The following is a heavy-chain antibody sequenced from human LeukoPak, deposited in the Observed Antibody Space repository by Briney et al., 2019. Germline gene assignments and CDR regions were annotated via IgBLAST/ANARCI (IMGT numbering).Heavy chain of an antibody. V-gene: IGHV3-23*01. CDR1: GLTFSDYA. D-gene: IGHD2-2*01. Sequence: GGSLRLSCAASGLTFSDYAMSWVRQAPGKGLEWVSAVSGNGGTTYYADSVKGRFTISRDNSKNTLYLQMNSLRIDDTAVYYCARGYCTNTSCYFAWFDPWGQETLVTVSS. CDR3: ARGYCTNTSCYFAWFDP. J-gene: IGHJ5*02. CDR2: VSGNGGTT.